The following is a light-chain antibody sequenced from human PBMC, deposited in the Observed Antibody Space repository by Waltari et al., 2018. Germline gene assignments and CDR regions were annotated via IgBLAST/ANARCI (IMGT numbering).Light chain of an antibody. V-gene: IGLV1-47*01. CDR3: AVWDDSLSGRV. CDR1: RSHIGNNY. J-gene: IGLJ3*02. CDR2: RNN. Sequence: QSVLTPPPSASGTPGQRVTISCSGSRSHIGNNYVYWYQQPPGTAPQLHIYRNNQRPSGVPDRFSGSKSGTSASLAISGLRSEDEADYYCAVWDDSLSGRVFGGGTKVTVL.